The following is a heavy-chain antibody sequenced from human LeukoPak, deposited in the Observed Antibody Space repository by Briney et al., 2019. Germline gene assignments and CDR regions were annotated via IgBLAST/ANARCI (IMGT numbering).Heavy chain of an antibody. D-gene: IGHD3-10*01. Sequence: PSETLSLTCTVSGGSISSYYWSWIRQPAGKGLEWIGRIYTSGSTSYNPSLKSRVTMSVDTSKNQFSLKLSSVTAADTAVYYCAREIHYYGSGSYFFPFDPWGQGTLVTVSS. CDR3: AREIHYYGSGSYFFPFDP. J-gene: IGHJ5*02. CDR2: IYTSGST. V-gene: IGHV4-4*07. CDR1: GGSISSYY.